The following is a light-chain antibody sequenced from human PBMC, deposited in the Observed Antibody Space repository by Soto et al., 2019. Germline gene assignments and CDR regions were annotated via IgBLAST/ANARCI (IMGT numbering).Light chain of an antibody. Sequence: DIQLTQSPSLLSASIGDRVTITCRASHDISTFLAWYQQKPGKAPKLLIYEASTLQSGVPSRFSGSGSGTEFTLTISRLLPEDSAAYHCQQLYTLPFTFGQGTRL. CDR1: HDISTF. CDR3: QQLYTLPFT. J-gene: IGKJ5*01. CDR2: EAS. V-gene: IGKV1-9*01.